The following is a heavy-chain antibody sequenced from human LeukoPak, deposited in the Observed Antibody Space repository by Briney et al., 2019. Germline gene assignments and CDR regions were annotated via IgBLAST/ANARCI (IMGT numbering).Heavy chain of an antibody. V-gene: IGHV1-24*01. CDR2: FDVIDGET. CDR3: AAGRPYSLLDY. CDR1: GSSLTELS. Sequence: ASVKVSCTVSGSSLTELSLYWVRQAPGKGLEWMGGFDVIDGETFNAQKFQGRVTMTEDSSADTAYMELRSLTSDDTALYYCAAGRPYSLLDYWGQGTLVTVSS. J-gene: IGHJ4*02. D-gene: IGHD5-18*01.